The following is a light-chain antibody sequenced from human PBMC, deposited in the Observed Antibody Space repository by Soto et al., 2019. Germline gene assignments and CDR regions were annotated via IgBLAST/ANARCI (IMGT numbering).Light chain of an antibody. J-gene: IGKJ4*01. Sequence: EIVLTQSPDTLSLSPGERATLSCRASQRVSSGFLAWYQQKPGQAPRLLIYRASTRATGIPDRFTGSGSGTDFTITISRLEPEDFAVYYCQQYESSPLTFGGGTKVEIK. V-gene: IGKV3-20*01. CDR3: QQYESSPLT. CDR2: RAS. CDR1: QRVSSGF.